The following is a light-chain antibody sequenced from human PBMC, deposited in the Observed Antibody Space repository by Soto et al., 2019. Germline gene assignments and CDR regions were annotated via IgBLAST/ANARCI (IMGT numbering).Light chain of an antibody. Sequence: ERVMTQSPPTLSLSPGESVTLSSRPSQSVNSNLAWYQQKPGQAPPLLIYDASTRATGIPARFSGSGSGAEFTLTISSLQSEDFAVYYCQQRAYWPSLSFGGGTKVDTK. CDR3: QQRAYWPSLS. J-gene: IGKJ4*01. V-gene: IGKV3D-15*01. CDR2: DAS. CDR1: QSVNSN.